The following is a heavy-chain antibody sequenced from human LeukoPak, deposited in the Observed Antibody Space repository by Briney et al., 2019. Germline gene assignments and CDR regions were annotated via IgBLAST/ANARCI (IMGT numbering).Heavy chain of an antibody. D-gene: IGHD6-6*01. Sequence: SETLSLTCSVSGYSISRAYSWGRVRPPPGKGLEWIGTLYDSGSSSYKPPLKSRVTLSVDTSKNELALQLNSVTAADTAVYYCARAPILRIAARSAAVAPAYYYYYMDVWGKGTTVTVSS. J-gene: IGHJ6*03. V-gene: IGHV4-38-2*02. CDR1: GYSISRAYS. CDR2: LYDSGSS. CDR3: ARAPILRIAARSAAVAPAYYYYYMDV.